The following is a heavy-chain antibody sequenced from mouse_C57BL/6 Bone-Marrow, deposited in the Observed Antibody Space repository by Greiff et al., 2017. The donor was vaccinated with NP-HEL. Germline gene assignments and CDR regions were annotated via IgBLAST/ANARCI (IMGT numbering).Heavy chain of an antibody. CDR3: ARDYGSRRYFDY. CDR2: IDPNSGGT. J-gene: IGHJ2*01. Sequence: QVHVKQPGAELVKPGASVKLSCKASGYTFTSYWMHWVKQRPGRGLEWIGRIDPNSGGTKYTEKFKSKATLTVDKPSSTAYMQLSSLTAEDSAVYYCARDYGSRRYFDYWGQGTTLTVSS. V-gene: IGHV1-72*01. CDR1: GYTFTSYW. D-gene: IGHD1-1*01.